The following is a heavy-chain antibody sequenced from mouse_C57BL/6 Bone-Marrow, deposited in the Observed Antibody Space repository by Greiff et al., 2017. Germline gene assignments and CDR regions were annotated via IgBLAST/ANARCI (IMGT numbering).Heavy chain of an antibody. D-gene: IGHD2-1*01. Sequence: QVQLQQPGTELVKPGASVKLSCKASGYTFTSYWMHWVKQRPGQGLEWIGNINPSNGGTNYNAKFKSKATLTVDKSSSTAYMQLSSLTSEGSAVYYCVKGNYGNYEDYAMAYWGQGTSVTVSS. V-gene: IGHV1-53*01. CDR3: VKGNYGNYEDYAMAY. CDR1: GYTFTSYW. CDR2: INPSNGGT. J-gene: IGHJ4*01.